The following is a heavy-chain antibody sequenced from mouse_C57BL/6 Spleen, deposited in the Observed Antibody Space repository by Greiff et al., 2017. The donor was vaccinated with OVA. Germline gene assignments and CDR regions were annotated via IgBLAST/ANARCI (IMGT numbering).Heavy chain of an antibody. V-gene: IGHV1-52*01. Sequence: QVQLQQPGAELVRPGSSVKLSCKASGYTFTSYWMHWVKQRPIQGLEWIGNIDPSDSETHSNQKFKDKATLTVDKSSSTAYMQLSSLTSEDSAVYYCARNAYSNLYWYFDVWGTGTTVTVSS. CDR3: ARNAYSNLYWYFDV. CDR1: GYTFTSYW. D-gene: IGHD2-5*01. CDR2: IDPSDSET. J-gene: IGHJ1*03.